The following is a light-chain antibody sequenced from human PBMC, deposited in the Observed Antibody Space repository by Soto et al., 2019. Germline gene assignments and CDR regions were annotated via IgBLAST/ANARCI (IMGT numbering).Light chain of an antibody. Sequence: QLVLTQSPSASASLGASVKLTCTLSSGHSSYAIAWHQQQPEKGPRYLMKLNSDGSHSKGDGIPDRFSGSSSGAERYLTISNRQSEDEADYYCQTWGTGIHVVFGGGTKLTVL. J-gene: IGLJ2*01. CDR1: SGHSSYA. V-gene: IGLV4-69*01. CDR2: LNSDGSH. CDR3: QTWGTGIHVV.